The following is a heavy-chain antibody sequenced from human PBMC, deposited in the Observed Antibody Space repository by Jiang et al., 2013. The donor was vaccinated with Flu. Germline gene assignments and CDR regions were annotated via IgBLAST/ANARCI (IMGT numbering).Heavy chain of an antibody. Sequence: GSGLVKPSQTLSLTCTVSGGSISSGSYYWSWIRQPAGKGLEWIGRIYTSGSTNYNPSLKSRVTISVDTSKNQFSLKLSSVTAADTAVYYCASQLRDGYNWVERDYWGQGTLVTVSS. CDR3: ASQLRDGYNWVERDY. J-gene: IGHJ4*02. V-gene: IGHV4-61*02. CDR2: IYTSGST. D-gene: IGHD5-24*01. CDR1: GGSISSGSYY.